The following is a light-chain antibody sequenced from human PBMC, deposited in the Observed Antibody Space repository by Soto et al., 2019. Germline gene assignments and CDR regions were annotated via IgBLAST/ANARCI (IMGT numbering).Light chain of an antibody. CDR2: GAS. CDR3: QHYGTSAIT. CDR1: QSVSSTY. Sequence: EIMLTQSPGTLSLSPGERATLSCRASQSVSSTYLAWYQQRPGQAPRLLIFGASSRATGIPVRFSGTGSGTDFTLTVSSLEPEDFAVYYCQHYGTSAITFGQGTRLEI. J-gene: IGKJ5*01. V-gene: IGKV3-20*01.